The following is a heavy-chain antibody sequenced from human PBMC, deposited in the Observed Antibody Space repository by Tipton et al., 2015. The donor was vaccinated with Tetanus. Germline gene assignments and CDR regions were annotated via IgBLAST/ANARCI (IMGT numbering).Heavy chain of an antibody. CDR2: ISYDGSNK. Sequence: SLRLSCAASGFTFSSYCMHWVRHAPGKELEWVAVISYDGSNKYYADSVKGRFTISRDNSKNKLYLQMNCLRAEDTSVYYCAKDFEYSSSSGYYWGQGTLVTVSS. J-gene: IGHJ4*02. CDR3: AKDFEYSSSSGYY. V-gene: IGHV3-30*18. CDR1: GFTFSSYC. D-gene: IGHD6-6*01.